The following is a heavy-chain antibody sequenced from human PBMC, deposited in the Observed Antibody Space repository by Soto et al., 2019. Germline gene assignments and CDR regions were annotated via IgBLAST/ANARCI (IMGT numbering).Heavy chain of an antibody. D-gene: IGHD3-3*01. J-gene: IGHJ3*02. CDR1: GGSIICYY. CDR3: ARVTVFRVAFDI. CDR2: IYYSGST. V-gene: IGHV4-59*08. Sequence: SETLSLTCPVTGGSIICYYWSWIRQPPGKGLEWIGYIYYSGSTNYNPSLKSRVTISVDTSKNQFSLKLSSVTAADTAVYYCARVTVFRVAFDIWGQGTMVT.